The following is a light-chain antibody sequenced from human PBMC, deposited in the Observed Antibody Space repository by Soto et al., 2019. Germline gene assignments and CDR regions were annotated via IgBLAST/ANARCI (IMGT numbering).Light chain of an antibody. J-gene: IGKJ2*01. CDR3: QQYNNWPPYT. CDR2: WAS. CDR1: QSVLYSSNNKNY. Sequence: DIVMTQSPDSLAVSLGERATINCMSSQSVLYSSNNKNYLAWYQQRPGQPPKLLIYWASTRESGVPERFSGSGSGTHFTLTISSLQAEDVAVYYCQQYNNWPPYTFGQGTKLEIK. V-gene: IGKV4-1*01.